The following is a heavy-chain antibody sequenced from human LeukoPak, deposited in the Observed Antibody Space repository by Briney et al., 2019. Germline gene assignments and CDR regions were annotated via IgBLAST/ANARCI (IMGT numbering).Heavy chain of an antibody. Sequence: ASVKVSCKASGGTFSSYAISWVRQAPGQRLEWMGRIIPILGIANYAQKFQGRVTITADKSTSTAYMELSSLRSEDTAVYYCATPGAGIAAVDDAFDIWGQGTMVTVSS. D-gene: IGHD6-13*01. J-gene: IGHJ3*02. CDR1: GGTFSSYA. CDR3: ATPGAGIAAVDDAFDI. CDR2: IIPILGIA. V-gene: IGHV1-69*04.